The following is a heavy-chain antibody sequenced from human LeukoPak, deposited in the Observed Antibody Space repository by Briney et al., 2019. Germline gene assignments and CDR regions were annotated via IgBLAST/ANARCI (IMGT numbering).Heavy chain of an antibody. CDR2: IYYSGST. Sequence: PSETLSLTCTVSGGSISSYYWSWIRQPPGKGLEWIAYIYYSGSTNYNPSLKSRVTISADTSKNQFSLKLSSVTAADTAVYYCARQSSTMAVAGTFDYWGQGTLVTVSS. V-gene: IGHV4-59*08. D-gene: IGHD6-19*01. CDR3: ARQSSTMAVAGTFDY. J-gene: IGHJ4*02. CDR1: GGSISSYY.